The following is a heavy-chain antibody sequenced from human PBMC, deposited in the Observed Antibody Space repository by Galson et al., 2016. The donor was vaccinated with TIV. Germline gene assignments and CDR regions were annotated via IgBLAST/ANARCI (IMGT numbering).Heavy chain of an antibody. V-gene: IGHV1-18*01. J-gene: IGHJ4*02. CDR2: ISVENGNT. D-gene: IGHD5-18*01. Sequence: SVKVSCKAAGYTFSRHGISWVRQAPGQGLEWLGWISVENGNTNNAQKLQGRVTMTTDTATSTAYMELSSLRSEDTAVYYCAKDPYIYGSYLDHWGQGTLVTVSS. CDR1: GYTFSRHG. CDR3: AKDPYIYGSYLDH.